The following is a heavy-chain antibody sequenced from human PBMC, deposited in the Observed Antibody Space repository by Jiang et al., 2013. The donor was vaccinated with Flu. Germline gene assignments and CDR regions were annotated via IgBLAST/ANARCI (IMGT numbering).Heavy chain of an antibody. CDR2: ISYDGSNK. D-gene: IGHD6-13*01. V-gene: IGHV3-30-3*01. Sequence: VQLLESGGGVVQPGRSLRLSCAASGFTFSSYAMHWVRQAPGKGLEWVAVISYDGSNKYYADSVKGRFTISRDNSKNTLYLQMNSLRAEDTAVYYCARSPXRAAVSNYYFDYWGQGTLVTVSS. CDR3: ARSPXRAAVSNYYFDY. CDR1: GFTFSSYA. J-gene: IGHJ4*02.